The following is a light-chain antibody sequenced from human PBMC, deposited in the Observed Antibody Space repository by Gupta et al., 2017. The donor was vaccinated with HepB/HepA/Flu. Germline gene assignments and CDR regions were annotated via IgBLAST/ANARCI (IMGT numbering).Light chain of an antibody. CDR3: QQYYSTPCS. CDR2: WAS. J-gene: IGKJ2*04. CDR1: QSVLYSSNNKNY. Sequence: IVMTQSPDSLAVSLGERATLNCKSSQSVLYSSNNKNYLAWYQQKPGQPPKLLIYWASTRESGVPDRFSGSGSGTDFTLTISSLQAEDVAVYYCQQYYSTPCSFGQGTKLEIK. V-gene: IGKV4-1*01.